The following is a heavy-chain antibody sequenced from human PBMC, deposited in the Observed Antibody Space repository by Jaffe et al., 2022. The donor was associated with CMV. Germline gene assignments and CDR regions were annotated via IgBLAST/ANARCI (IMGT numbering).Heavy chain of an antibody. CDR2: IYYSGST. CDR3: ACRITIFGVALAGWFDP. Sequence: QVQLQESGPGLVKPSQTLSLTCTVSGGSISSGGYYWSWIRQHPGKGLEWIGYIYYSGSTYYNPSLKSRVTISVDTSKNQFSLKLSSVTAADTAVYYCACRITIFGVALAGWFDPWGQGTLVTVSS. V-gene: IGHV4-31*03. J-gene: IGHJ5*02. D-gene: IGHD3-3*01. CDR1: GGSISSGGYY.